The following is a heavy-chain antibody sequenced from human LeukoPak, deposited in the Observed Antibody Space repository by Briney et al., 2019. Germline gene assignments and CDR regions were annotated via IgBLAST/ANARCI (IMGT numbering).Heavy chain of an antibody. Sequence: GGSLRLSCAASGFTFSSYSMNWVRQAPGKGLEWVSYISSSSSTIYYADSVKGRFTISRDNAKNSLYLQMNSLRAEDTAVYYCARDWSYGSGSYFDYWGQGTLVTVSS. D-gene: IGHD3-10*01. J-gene: IGHJ4*02. CDR1: GFTFSSYS. CDR2: ISSSSSTI. CDR3: ARDWSYGSGSYFDY. V-gene: IGHV3-48*01.